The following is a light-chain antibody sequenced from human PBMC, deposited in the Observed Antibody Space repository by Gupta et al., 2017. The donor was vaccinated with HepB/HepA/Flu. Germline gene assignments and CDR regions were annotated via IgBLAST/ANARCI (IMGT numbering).Light chain of an antibody. CDR1: QSISSN. Sequence: EIVMTQSPATLSVSPGERATLSCRASQSISSNLAWYQQKPGQAPRLLIYGASTRATGIPARFSGSGSGTELTLTISSLQSEDFAGYYCQQYKNWPPLTFGGGTKVEIK. J-gene: IGKJ4*01. V-gene: IGKV3-15*01. CDR3: QQYKNWPPLT. CDR2: GAS.